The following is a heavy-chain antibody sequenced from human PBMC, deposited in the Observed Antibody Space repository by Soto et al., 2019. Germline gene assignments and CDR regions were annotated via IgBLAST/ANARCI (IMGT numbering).Heavy chain of an antibody. Sequence: GGSLRLSCAASGFTFSSYGMHWVRQAPGKGLEWVAVISYDGSNKYYADSVKGRFTISRDNSKNTLYLQMNSLRAEDTAVYYCAKDSGIFVVVAAPLGYWGQGTLVPVSS. D-gene: IGHD2-15*01. J-gene: IGHJ4*02. CDR3: AKDSGIFVVVAAPLGY. CDR2: ISYDGSNK. V-gene: IGHV3-30*18. CDR1: GFTFSSYG.